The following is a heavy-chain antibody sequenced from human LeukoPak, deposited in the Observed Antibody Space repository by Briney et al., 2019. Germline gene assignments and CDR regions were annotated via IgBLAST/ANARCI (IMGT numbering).Heavy chain of an antibody. D-gene: IGHD6-19*01. CDR1: GGTFSSYA. V-gene: IGHV1-69*13. CDR2: LIPIFGTA. J-gene: IGHJ6*02. CDR3: ARARRPKYSSGWSHYYYYGMDV. Sequence: ASVKVSCNASGGTFSSYAISWVRQAPGQGLEWMGGLIPIFGTANYAQKFQGRVTITADESTSTAYMELSSLRSEDTAVYYCARARRPKYSSGWSHYYYYGMDVWGQGTTVTVSS.